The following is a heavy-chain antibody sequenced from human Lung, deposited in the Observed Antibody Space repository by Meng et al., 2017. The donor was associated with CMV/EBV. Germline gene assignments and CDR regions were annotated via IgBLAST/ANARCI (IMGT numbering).Heavy chain of an antibody. CDR3: ARGYSHRFDY. Sequence: SQTXSLTXAISGDSVSSNSVAWNWIRQSPSRGLEWLGRTYYRSKWYNDYAVSVKSRITINPDTSKNQFSLQLKSVTPEDTAVYYCARGYSHRFDYWGQGTLVTVSS. CDR2: TYYRSKWYN. V-gene: IGHV6-1*01. J-gene: IGHJ4*02. D-gene: IGHD1-1*01. CDR1: GDSVSSNSVA.